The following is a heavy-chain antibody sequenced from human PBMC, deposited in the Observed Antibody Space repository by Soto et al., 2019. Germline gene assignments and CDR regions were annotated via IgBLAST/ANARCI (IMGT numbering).Heavy chain of an antibody. V-gene: IGHV1-8*01. D-gene: IGHD3-3*01. Sequence: ASVKVSCKASGYTFTSYDMNWVRQATGQGLEWMGWMNPNSGNTGYAQKFQGRVTMTRNTSISTAYMELSSLRSEDTAVYYCASLRRYYDFWSGKNSWGLDPWGQGTLVTVSS. CDR3: ASLRRYYDFWSGKNSWGLDP. CDR1: GYTFTSYD. CDR2: MNPNSGNT. J-gene: IGHJ5*02.